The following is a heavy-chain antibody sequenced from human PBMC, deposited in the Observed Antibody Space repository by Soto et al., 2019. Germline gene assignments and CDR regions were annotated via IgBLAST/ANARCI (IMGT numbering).Heavy chain of an antibody. CDR2: IYSGGST. D-gene: IGHD2-2*01. J-gene: IGHJ3*02. CDR3: ARENGVYCSSTSCSDAFDI. V-gene: IGHV3-66*01. CDR1: GFTVSSNY. Sequence: DVQLVESGGGLVQPGGSLRLSCAASGFTVSSNYMSWVRQAPGKGLEWVSVIYSGGSTYYADSVKGRFTISRDNSKNTLYLQMNSLRAEDTAVYYCARENGVYCSSTSCSDAFDIWGQGTMVTVSS.